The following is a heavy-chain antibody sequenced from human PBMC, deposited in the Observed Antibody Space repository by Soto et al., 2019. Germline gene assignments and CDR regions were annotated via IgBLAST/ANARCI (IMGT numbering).Heavy chain of an antibody. CDR1: GFTFSSYA. J-gene: IGHJ4*02. Sequence: WWSLRLCCAASGFTFSSYAMSWFRQAPGKGLEWVSAISGSGGSTYYADSVKGRFTISRDNSKDTLYLQMNSLRAEDTAVYYCAKSPGRTNDYWGQGTLVTVSS. CDR2: ISGSGGST. CDR3: AKSPGRTNDY. D-gene: IGHD2-2*01. V-gene: IGHV3-23*01.